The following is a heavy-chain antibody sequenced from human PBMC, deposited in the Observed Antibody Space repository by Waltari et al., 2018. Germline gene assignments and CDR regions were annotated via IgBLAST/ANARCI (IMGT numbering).Heavy chain of an antibody. CDR2: INPSGGST. Sequence: QVQLVQSGAEVKKPGASVKVSCKASGYTFTSYYMHWVRQAPGQGLEWMGIINPSGGSTSYAQKFQGRVTMTRDTSTSTVYMELSSLRSEDTAVYYCARDWDIVVVPAHLDAFDIWGQGTMVTVSS. J-gene: IGHJ3*02. V-gene: IGHV1-46*01. D-gene: IGHD2-2*01. CDR1: GYTFTSYY. CDR3: ARDWDIVVVPAHLDAFDI.